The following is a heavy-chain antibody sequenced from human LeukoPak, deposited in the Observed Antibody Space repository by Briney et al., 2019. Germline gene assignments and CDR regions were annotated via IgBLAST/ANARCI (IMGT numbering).Heavy chain of an antibody. Sequence: PGGSLRLSCAASGFTFSSYGMHWVRQAPGKGLEWVSYISSSGSTIYYADSVKGRFTISRDNAKNSLYLQMNSLRAEDTAVYYCARDGYGYYGSGRAGDYYYYGMDVWGQGTTVTVSS. J-gene: IGHJ6*02. CDR3: ARDGYGYYGSGRAGDYYYYGMDV. CDR1: GFTFSSYG. V-gene: IGHV3-48*04. CDR2: ISSSGSTI. D-gene: IGHD3-10*01.